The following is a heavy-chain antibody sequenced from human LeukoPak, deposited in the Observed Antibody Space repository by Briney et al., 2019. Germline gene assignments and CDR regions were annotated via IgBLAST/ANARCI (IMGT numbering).Heavy chain of an antibody. Sequence: PGGSLRLSCAASGFTFSNAWMSWVRQAPGKGLEWVGRIKSKTDGGTTHYAAPVKGRFTISRDDSKNTLYLQMNSLKTEDTAVYYCTTVRRAVAGPIDYWGQGTLVTVSS. CDR3: TTVRRAVAGPIDY. D-gene: IGHD6-19*01. CDR1: GFTFSNAW. J-gene: IGHJ4*02. CDR2: IKSKTDGGTT. V-gene: IGHV3-15*01.